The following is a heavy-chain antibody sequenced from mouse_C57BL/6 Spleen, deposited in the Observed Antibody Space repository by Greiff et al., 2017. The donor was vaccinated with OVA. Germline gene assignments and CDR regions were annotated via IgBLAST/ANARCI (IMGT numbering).Heavy chain of an antibody. Sequence: EVKLVESEGGLVQPGSSMKLSCTASGFTFSDYYMAWVRQVPEKGLEWVANINYDGSSTYYLDSLKSRFIISRDNAKNILYLQMSSLKSEDTATYYCARGGPLDYWGQGTTLTVSS. V-gene: IGHV5-16*01. CDR3: ARGGPLDY. CDR2: INYDGSST. J-gene: IGHJ2*01. CDR1: GFTFSDYY.